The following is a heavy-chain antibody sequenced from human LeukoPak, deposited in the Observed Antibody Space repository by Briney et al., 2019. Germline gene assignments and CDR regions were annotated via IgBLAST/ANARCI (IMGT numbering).Heavy chain of an antibody. Sequence: GGSLRLSRAASGFTFSSYEMNWVRQAPGKGLEWVSYISSSGSTIYYADSVKGRFTISRDNAKNSLYLQMNSLRAEDTAVYYCARDSVYYDSSGYYPSTFDYWGQGTLVTVSS. J-gene: IGHJ4*02. CDR3: ARDSVYYDSSGYYPSTFDY. CDR1: GFTFSSYE. V-gene: IGHV3-48*03. D-gene: IGHD3-22*01. CDR2: ISSSGSTI.